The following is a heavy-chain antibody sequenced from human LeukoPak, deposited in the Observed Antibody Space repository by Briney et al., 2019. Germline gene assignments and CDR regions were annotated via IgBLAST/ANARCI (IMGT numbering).Heavy chain of an antibody. CDR1: GYTFTGYY. CDR2: INPNSGGT. CDR3: AKLRRVTTYNYYYMDV. V-gene: IGHV1-2*02. Sequence: ASVKVSCKASGYTFTGYYMHWVRQAPGQGLEWMGWINPNSGGTNYAQKFQGRVTMTRDTSISTAYMELSRLRSDDTAVYYCAKLRRVTTYNYYYMDVWGKGTTVTISS. J-gene: IGHJ6*03. D-gene: IGHD2-21*02.